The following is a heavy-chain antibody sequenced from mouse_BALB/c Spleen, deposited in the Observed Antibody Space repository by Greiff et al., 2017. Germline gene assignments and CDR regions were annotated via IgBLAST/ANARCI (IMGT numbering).Heavy chain of an antibody. J-gene: IGHJ2*01. CDR2: IRLKSNNYAT. CDR1: GFTFRNYW. V-gene: IGHV6-6*02. Sequence: DVMLVASGGGLVQPGGSMKLSCVASGFTFRNYWMNWVRQSPEKGLEWVAEIRLKSNNYATHYAESVKGRFTISRDDSKSSVYLQMNNLRVEDTGIYYRTRSSWVFDYWGQGTTLTVSS. CDR3: TRSSWVFDY.